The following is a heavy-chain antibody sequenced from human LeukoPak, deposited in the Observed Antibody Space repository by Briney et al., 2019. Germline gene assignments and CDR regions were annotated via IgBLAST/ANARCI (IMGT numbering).Heavy chain of an antibody. Sequence: GESLKISCKGSGYSFTTCWIGWVRQMPGKGLEWMGTIYPGDSDTKYSPSFQGQVTFSADKSISTAYLQWSSLKASDTAMYYCARLKIMSNDAFDIWGQGTMVTVSS. CDR2: IYPGDSDT. CDR1: GYSFTTCW. CDR3: ARLKIMSNDAFDI. J-gene: IGHJ3*02. D-gene: IGHD2-8*01. V-gene: IGHV5-51*01.